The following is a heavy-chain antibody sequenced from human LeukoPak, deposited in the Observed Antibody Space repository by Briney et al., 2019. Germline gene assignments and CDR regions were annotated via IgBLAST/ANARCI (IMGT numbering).Heavy chain of an antibody. CDR3: AKLLRYCSGGSCFFDP. CDR2: ISSSGDTT. D-gene: IGHD2-15*01. Sequence: GGSLRLSCATSGFTFNNYAMSWVRQAPGKGLECVSTISSSGDTTYYADSVKGRFTISRDNSKNTLCLQMNSLRAEDTAIYYCAKLLRYCSGGSCFFDPWGQGTLVTVSS. J-gene: IGHJ5*02. CDR1: GFTFNNYA. V-gene: IGHV3-23*01.